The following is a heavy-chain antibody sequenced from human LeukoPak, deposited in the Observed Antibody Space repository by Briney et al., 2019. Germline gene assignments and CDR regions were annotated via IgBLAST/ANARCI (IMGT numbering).Heavy chain of an antibody. J-gene: IGHJ5*02. V-gene: IGHV4-4*07. CDR2: IYTSGST. D-gene: IGHD2-2*02. CDR3: ARAQCSSTSCYTGYQGSWFDP. CDR1: GGSISSYY. Sequence: PSETLSLTCTVSGGSISSYYWSWIRQPAGKGLEWIGRIYTSGSTNYNPSLKSRVTMSVDTSKNQFSLKLSSVTAADTAVYYCARAQCSSTSCYTGYQGSWFDPWGQGTLVTVPS.